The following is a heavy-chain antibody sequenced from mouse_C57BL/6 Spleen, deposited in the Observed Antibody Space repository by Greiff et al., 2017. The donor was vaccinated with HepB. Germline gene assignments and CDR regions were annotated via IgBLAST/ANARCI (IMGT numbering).Heavy chain of an antibody. J-gene: IGHJ1*03. CDR2: INPSSGYT. CDR1: GYTFTSYT. Sequence: VQLQQSGAELARPGASVKMSCKASGYTFTSYTMHWVKQRPGQGLEWIGYINPSSGYTKYNQKFKDKATLTADKSSSTAYMQLSSLTTADSAVYYGASHYGSGHWYFDDWGTGTTVTVSS. CDR3: ASHYGSGHWYFDD. D-gene: IGHD1-1*01. V-gene: IGHV1-4*01.